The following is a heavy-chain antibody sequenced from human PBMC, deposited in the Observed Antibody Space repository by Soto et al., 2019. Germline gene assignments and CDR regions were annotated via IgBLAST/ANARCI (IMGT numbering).Heavy chain of an antibody. V-gene: IGHV3-30-3*01. J-gene: IGHJ4*02. CDR3: ARSPQKVLRYFDWPVDY. Sequence: QVQLVESGGGVVQPGRSLRLSCAASGFTFSSYAMHWVRQAPGKGLEWVAVISYDGSNKYYADSVKGRFTISRDNSKNTLYLQMNSLRAEDTAVYYCARSPQKVLRYFDWPVDYWCQGTLVTVSS. CDR2: ISYDGSNK. D-gene: IGHD3-9*01. CDR1: GFTFSSYA.